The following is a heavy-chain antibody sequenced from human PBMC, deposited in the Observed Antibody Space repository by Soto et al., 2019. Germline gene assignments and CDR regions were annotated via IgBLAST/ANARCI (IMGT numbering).Heavy chain of an antibody. D-gene: IGHD2-15*01. V-gene: IGHV3-23*01. CDR3: VRHNGRVVAATENYFDP. CDR1: GFTFSSYA. CDR2: ISGSGRTT. J-gene: IGHJ5*02. Sequence: GGSLRLSCAASGFTFSSYAMHWVRQAPGKGLEWVSDISGSGRTTEYADSVKGRFTISRDNSKNTLYLEMNSLRVDDTAVYYCVRHNGRVVAATENYFDPWGQGALVTVSS.